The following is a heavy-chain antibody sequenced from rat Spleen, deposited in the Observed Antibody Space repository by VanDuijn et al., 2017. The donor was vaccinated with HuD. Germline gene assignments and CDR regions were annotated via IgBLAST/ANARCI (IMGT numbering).Heavy chain of an antibody. CDR2: ISTGGGNT. D-gene: IGHD1-4*01. Sequence: EVQLVETGGGLVQPGRSLKLSCAASGFTFSSYDMAWVRQAPTRGLEWVASISTGGGNTYYRDSVKGRFTISRDNAKNTLFLQMDSLRSEDTATYYCARRHFGYTDYFDYWGQGVMVTVSS. CDR3: ARRHFGYTDYFDY. J-gene: IGHJ2*01. V-gene: IGHV5S13*01. CDR1: GFTFSSYD.